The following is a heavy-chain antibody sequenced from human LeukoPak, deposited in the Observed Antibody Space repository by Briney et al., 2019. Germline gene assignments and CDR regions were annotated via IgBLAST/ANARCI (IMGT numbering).Heavy chain of an antibody. J-gene: IGHJ4*02. CDR2: INPNSGGT. D-gene: IGHD5-12*01. CDR1: GYTFTGYY. CDR3: ARDMGLGGYDLGANFDY. V-gene: IGHV1-2*02. Sequence: ASVKVSCKASGYTFTGYYMHWVRQAPGQGLEWMGWINPNSGGTNYAQKFQGRVTMTRDTSISTAYMELSRLRSDDTAVYYCARDMGLGGYDLGANFDYWAQGTLVTVSS.